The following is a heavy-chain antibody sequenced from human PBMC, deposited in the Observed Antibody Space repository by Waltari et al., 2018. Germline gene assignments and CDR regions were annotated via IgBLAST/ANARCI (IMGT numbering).Heavy chain of an antibody. CDR1: GASISSYY. Sequence: QVQLQESGAGLVKPSETLSLTCTVSGASISSYYGSWIRQPPGKGLEWIGHIYYSGSNTNNPSHKSRVTISVDTSKNQFSLKLRSVTAADTAVYYCARDSISTPPDSWGQGTLVTVSS. CDR2: IYYSGSN. J-gene: IGHJ4*02. V-gene: IGHV4-59*01. CDR3: ARDSISTPPDS.